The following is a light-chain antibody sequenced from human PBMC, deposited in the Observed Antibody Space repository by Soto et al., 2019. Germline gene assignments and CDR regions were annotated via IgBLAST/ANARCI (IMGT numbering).Light chain of an antibody. CDR2: KAS. V-gene: IGKV1-5*03. Sequence: DIQITQSPSTLSASVGDRVTITCRASQSISTWLAWFQQKPGKAPNLLIYKASSLASGVPSRFSGSGSGTEFTLTISTLQPDDFATYYCQQYNSSPLTFGGGTKVEIK. CDR1: QSISTW. CDR3: QQYNSSPLT. J-gene: IGKJ4*01.